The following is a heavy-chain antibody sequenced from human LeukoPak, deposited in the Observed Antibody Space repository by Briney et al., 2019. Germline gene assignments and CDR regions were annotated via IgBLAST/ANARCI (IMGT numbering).Heavy chain of an antibody. V-gene: IGHV5-51*01. CDR1: GYSFTNHW. D-gene: IGHD3-16*02. J-gene: IGHJ4*02. CDR2: IYPGDSDT. CDR3: ARHFGDLSTLDS. Sequence: GAALTLSFKGSGYSFTNHWFDWVRQLPGEGLEWMGIIYPGDSDTRYSPSFQGQVTISAHKSINTAYLQWSSLKASDTATYFCARHFGDLSTLDSWGQGTLVTVSS.